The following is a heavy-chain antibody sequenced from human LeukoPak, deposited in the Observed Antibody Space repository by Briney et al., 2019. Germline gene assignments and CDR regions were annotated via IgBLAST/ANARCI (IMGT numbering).Heavy chain of an antibody. CDR2: INHSGST. CDR3: ARGSLWFGEDY. V-gene: IGHV4-34*01. CDR1: GGFFSGYY. Sequence: SETLSLTRAVYGGFFSGYYWSSIRQPPGKGLEWIGEINHSGSTNYNPSLKSRVTISVDTSKNQFSLKLSSVTAADTAVYYCARGSLWFGEDYWGQGTLVTVSS. J-gene: IGHJ4*02. D-gene: IGHD3-10*01.